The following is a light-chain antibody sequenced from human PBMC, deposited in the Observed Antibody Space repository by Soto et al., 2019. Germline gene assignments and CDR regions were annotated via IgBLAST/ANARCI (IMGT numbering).Light chain of an antibody. CDR2: GAS. CDR3: QQYGSSPYT. J-gene: IGKJ2*01. V-gene: IGKV3-20*01. CDR1: QSVGSG. Sequence: IVMTHSPATLSVSPGERATLSCRASQSVGSGLSWYQQKPDQAPRLLIYGASTRATGIPARFSGSGSGTDFTLTISRLEPEDFAVYYCQQYGSSPYTFGQGTKVDIK.